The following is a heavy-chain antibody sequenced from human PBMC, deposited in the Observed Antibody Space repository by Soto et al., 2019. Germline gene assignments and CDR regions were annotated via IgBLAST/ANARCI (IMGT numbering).Heavy chain of an antibody. CDR3: ARGNPLSGATLNY. Sequence: PSETLSLTCAVSGGSISSGGYSWSWIRQPPGKGLEWIGYIYHSGSTYYNPSLKSRVTISVDTSKNQFSLKLSSVTAADTAVYYCARGNPLSGATLNYWGQGTLVTVSS. J-gene: IGHJ4*02. CDR2: IYHSGST. D-gene: IGHD1-1*01. V-gene: IGHV4-30-2*01. CDR1: GGSISSGGYS.